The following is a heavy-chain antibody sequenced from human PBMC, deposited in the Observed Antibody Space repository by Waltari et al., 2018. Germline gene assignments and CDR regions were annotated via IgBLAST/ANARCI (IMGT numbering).Heavy chain of an antibody. CDR3: AREGGTSGYSGYFDT. Sequence: PLVESGGGVVQPGRSLRLSCAAPGFTFSNHTIHWVRRAPGKGLEWVAAISYDGFSKYYADSVKGRFTIAGDTSKTTVNLQMNSLNTEDTAVYYCAREGGTSGYSGYFDTWGQGTLVTVSS. CDR1: GFTFSNHT. V-gene: IGHV3-30-3*01. D-gene: IGHD2-2*01. CDR2: ISYDGFSK. J-gene: IGHJ4*02.